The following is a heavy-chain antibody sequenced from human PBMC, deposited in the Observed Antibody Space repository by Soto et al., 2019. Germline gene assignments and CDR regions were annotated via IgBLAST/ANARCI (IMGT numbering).Heavy chain of an antibody. CDR3: ARKIARSWESFDY. V-gene: IGHV4-39*01. CDR1: GDSISSSSHY. Sequence: SETLSLTCTVSGDSISSSSHYWGWIRQPPGKGLEWIGSIYYSGSTHYNPSLKSRVTISGDSSKNQFSLKVYSVTAADTAVYYCARKIARSWESFDYWGQGALVTVSS. J-gene: IGHJ4*02. CDR2: IYYSGST. D-gene: IGHD6-13*01.